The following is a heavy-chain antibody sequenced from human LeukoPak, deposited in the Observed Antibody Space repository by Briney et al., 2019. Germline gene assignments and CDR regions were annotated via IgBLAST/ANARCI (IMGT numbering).Heavy chain of an antibody. CDR1: GFTFSSYS. D-gene: IGHD5-24*01. Sequence: GGSPRLSCAASGFTFSSYSMNWVRQAPGKGLEWVSSISSSSSYIYYADSVKGRFTISRDNAKNSLYLQMNSLRAEDTAVYYCARRKVEMATSISDYWGQGTLVTVSS. CDR3: ARRKVEMATSISDY. CDR2: ISSSSSYI. J-gene: IGHJ4*02. V-gene: IGHV3-21*01.